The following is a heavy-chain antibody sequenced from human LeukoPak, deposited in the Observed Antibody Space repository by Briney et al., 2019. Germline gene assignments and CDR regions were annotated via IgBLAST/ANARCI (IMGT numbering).Heavy chain of an antibody. Sequence: SETLSLTCAVYGGSFSGYYWSWIRQPPGKGLEWIGEINHSGSTNYNPSLKSRVTIPVDTSKNQFSLKLSSVTAADTAVYYCAINQNYYDSSGYYYPYWYFDLWGRGTLVTVSS. J-gene: IGHJ2*01. CDR2: INHSGST. CDR3: AINQNYYDSSGYYYPYWYFDL. D-gene: IGHD3-22*01. V-gene: IGHV4-34*01. CDR1: GGSFSGYY.